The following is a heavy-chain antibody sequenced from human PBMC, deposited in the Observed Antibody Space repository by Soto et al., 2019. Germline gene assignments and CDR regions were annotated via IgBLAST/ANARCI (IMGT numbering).Heavy chain of an antibody. D-gene: IGHD3-10*01. CDR3: ARGSEDNGNILDY. CDR2: IKNKAKSYTT. CDR1: GFTFSDHY. J-gene: IGHJ4*02. V-gene: IGHV3-72*01. Sequence: EVRLVESGGGLVQPGGSLRLSCAASGFTFSDHYMTWVRQAPGKGLEWVGRIKNKAKSYTTDYGASVKGRVTVSRDDSENSLLLQLNSLKTEDTALYYCARGSEDNGNILDYWGQGTLVTVSS.